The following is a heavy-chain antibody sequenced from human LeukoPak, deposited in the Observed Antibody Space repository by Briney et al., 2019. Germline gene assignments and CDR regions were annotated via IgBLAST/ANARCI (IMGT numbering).Heavy chain of an antibody. J-gene: IGHJ4*02. CDR2: ITSSSAER. CDR3: VRDGGTAAAGTHHFDY. Sequence: GGSLRLSCAASGFTFTAYSMNWVRQAPGKGLEWVSHITSSSAERYYTHSVKGRFTISRDNAKNSLYPQMNSLRAEDTAVYYCVRDGGTAAAGTHHFDYWGRGILVTVSS. D-gene: IGHD6-13*01. V-gene: IGHV3-21*05. CDR1: GFTFTAYS.